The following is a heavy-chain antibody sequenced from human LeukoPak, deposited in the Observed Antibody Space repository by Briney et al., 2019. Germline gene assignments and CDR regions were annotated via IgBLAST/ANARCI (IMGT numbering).Heavy chain of an antibody. D-gene: IGHD2-15*01. Sequence: PGRSLRLSCAASGFTFSNYGMHWVRQAPGKGLEWVAVISYDGSNKYYADSVKGRFTISRDNSKNTLYLQMNSLRAEDTAVYYCAKDQGWNYFDYWGQGTLVTVSS. CDR2: ISYDGSNK. V-gene: IGHV3-30*18. CDR1: GFTFSNYG. CDR3: AKDQGWNYFDY. J-gene: IGHJ4*02.